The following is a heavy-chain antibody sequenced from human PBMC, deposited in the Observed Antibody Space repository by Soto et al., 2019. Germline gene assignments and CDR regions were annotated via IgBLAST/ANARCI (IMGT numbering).Heavy chain of an antibody. Sequence: PGESLKISCKGSGYSFTSYWIGWVRQMPGKGLEWTGIIYPGDSDTRYSPSFQGQVTISADKSISTAYLQWSSLKASDTAMYYCARGMTTVVRGNWFDPWGQGTLVTVSS. CDR3: ARGMTTVVRGNWFDP. CDR2: IYPGDSDT. CDR1: GYSFTSYW. D-gene: IGHD4-17*01. J-gene: IGHJ5*02. V-gene: IGHV5-51*01.